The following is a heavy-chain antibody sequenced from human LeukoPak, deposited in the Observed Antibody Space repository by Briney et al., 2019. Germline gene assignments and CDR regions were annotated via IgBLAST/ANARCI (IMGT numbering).Heavy chain of an antibody. CDR1: GGSISSSSYY. D-gene: IGHD1-26*01. CDR3: ARDRPRSIYSGSGFDY. V-gene: IGHV4-39*07. Sequence: SETLSLTCTVSGGSISSSSYYWGWIRQPPGKGLEWIGSIYYSGSTYYNPSLKSRVTISVDTSKNQFSLKLSSVTAADTAVYYCARDRPRSIYSGSGFDYWGQGTLVTVSS. J-gene: IGHJ4*02. CDR2: IYYSGST.